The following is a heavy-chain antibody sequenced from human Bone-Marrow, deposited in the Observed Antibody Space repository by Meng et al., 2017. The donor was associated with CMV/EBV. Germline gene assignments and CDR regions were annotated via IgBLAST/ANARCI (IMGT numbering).Heavy chain of an antibody. Sequence: SETLSRTCTVSGGSISSSTYHWGWIRQPPGKGLEWIGSIHNSGTTYYNPSLKSRVTISVDPSKNQFSLKMSSVSAADTAVYYCARHRLYCSSSSCQIIWGQGTLVTVSS. CDR3: ARHRLYCSSSSCQII. CDR2: IHNSGTT. J-gene: IGHJ4*02. CDR1: GGSISSSTYH. V-gene: IGHV4-39*07. D-gene: IGHD2-2*01.